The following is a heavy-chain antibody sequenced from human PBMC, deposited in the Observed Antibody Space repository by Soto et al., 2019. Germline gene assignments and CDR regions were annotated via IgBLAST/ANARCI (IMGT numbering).Heavy chain of an antibody. CDR1: GYTFTSYA. Sequence: QVQLVQSGAEVKKPGASVKVSCKASGYTFTSYAMHWVRQAPGQRLEWMGWINAGNGNTKYSQKFQGRVTITRDTSARTAYMELSSLRSEDTAVYYCARESYGSGSYYTPPYFDYWGQGTLVTVSS. V-gene: IGHV1-3*01. CDR2: INAGNGNT. D-gene: IGHD3-10*01. J-gene: IGHJ4*02. CDR3: ARESYGSGSYYTPPYFDY.